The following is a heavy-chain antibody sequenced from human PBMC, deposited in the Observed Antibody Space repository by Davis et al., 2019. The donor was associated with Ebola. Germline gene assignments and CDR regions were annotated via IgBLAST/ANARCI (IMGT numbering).Heavy chain of an antibody. J-gene: IGHJ6*02. CDR1: GGSFSGYY. CDR3: ARSRVVTNYYYYGMGV. CDR2: INHSGST. Sequence: SETLSLTCAVYGGSFSGYYWSWIRQPPGKGLEWIGEINHSGSTNYNPSLKSRVTISVDTSKNQFSLKLSSVTAADTAVYYCARSRVVTNYYYYGMGVWGQGTTVTVSS. V-gene: IGHV4-34*01. D-gene: IGHD3-3*01.